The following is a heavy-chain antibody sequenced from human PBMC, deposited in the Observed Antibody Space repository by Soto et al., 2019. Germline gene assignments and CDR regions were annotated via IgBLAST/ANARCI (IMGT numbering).Heavy chain of an antibody. J-gene: IGHJ4*02. CDR1: GFTFSSYA. Sequence: GGSLRVSCSASGFTFSSYAMHWVRQAPGKGLEYVSAISSNGGSTYYADSVKGRFTISRDNSKNTLYLQMSSLRAEDTAVYYCVKDLLSDIVVVPAAMLPYWGQGTLVTVSS. CDR2: ISSNGGST. CDR3: VKDLLSDIVVVPAAMLPY. V-gene: IGHV3-64D*08. D-gene: IGHD2-2*01.